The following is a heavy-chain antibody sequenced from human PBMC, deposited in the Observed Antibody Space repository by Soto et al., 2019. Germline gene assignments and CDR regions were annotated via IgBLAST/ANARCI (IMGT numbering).Heavy chain of an antibody. J-gene: IGHJ6*04. CDR2: ISYDGSNK. CDR1: GFTFSSYG. Sequence: GGSLRLSCAASGFTFSSYGMHWVRQAPGKGLEWVAVISYDGSNKYYADSVKGRFTISRDNSKNTLYLQMNSLRAEDTAVYYCARDDALRFSGVWGKGTTVTVSA. V-gene: IGHV3-30*03. CDR3: ARDDALRFSGV. D-gene: IGHD3-3*01.